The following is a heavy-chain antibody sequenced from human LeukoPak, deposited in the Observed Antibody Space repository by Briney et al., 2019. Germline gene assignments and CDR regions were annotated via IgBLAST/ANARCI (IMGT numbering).Heavy chain of an antibody. Sequence: GASVKVSCKVSGYTLTELSMHWVRQAPGKGLEWMGGFDPEDGETIYAQKFQGRVTMTEDTSTDTAYMELSSLRSEDTAVYYCATDLPRYDSSGYYYGPFQHWGQGTLVTVSP. V-gene: IGHV1-24*01. D-gene: IGHD3-22*01. J-gene: IGHJ1*01. CDR1: GYTLTELS. CDR3: ATDLPRYDSSGYYYGPFQH. CDR2: FDPEDGET.